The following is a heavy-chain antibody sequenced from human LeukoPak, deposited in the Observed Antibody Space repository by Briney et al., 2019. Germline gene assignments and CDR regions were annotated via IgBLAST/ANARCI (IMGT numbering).Heavy chain of an antibody. V-gene: IGHV3-11*01. J-gene: IGHJ6*02. CDR2: ISNSGTTI. Sequence: GGSLRLSCSASGFTFSDYYMSWIRQAPGKGLEWVSYISNSGTTIYYADAVRGRFTISRDNAMNSLFLQMDSLRAEDTAVYYCARDGGFCSGGGCYPYYSMDVWGQGTTVTVSS. CDR3: ARDGGFCSGGGCYPYYSMDV. D-gene: IGHD2-15*01. CDR1: GFTFSDYY.